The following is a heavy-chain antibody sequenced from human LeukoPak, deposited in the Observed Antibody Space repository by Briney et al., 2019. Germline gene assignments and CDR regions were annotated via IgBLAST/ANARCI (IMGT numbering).Heavy chain of an antibody. CDR2: INHSGST. Sequence: SETLSLTCAVYGGSFSDYYWSWIRQPPGKGLEWIGEINHSGSTNYNPSLKSRVTISVDTSKNQFSLKLSSVTAADTAVYYCARAPGRDDYWGQGTLVTVSS. CDR3: ARAPGRDDY. J-gene: IGHJ4*02. V-gene: IGHV4-34*01. CDR1: GGSFSDYY.